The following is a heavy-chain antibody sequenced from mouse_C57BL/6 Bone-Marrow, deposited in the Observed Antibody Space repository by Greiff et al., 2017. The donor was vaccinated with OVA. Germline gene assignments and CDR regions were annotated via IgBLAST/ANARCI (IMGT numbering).Heavy chain of an antibody. V-gene: IGHV14-4*01. D-gene: IGHD4-1*01. Sequence: VQLQQSGAELVRPGASVKLSCTASGFNIKDDYMHWVKQRPEQGLEWIGWIDPENGDTEYASKFQGKATITADTSSNTAYLQLSSLTSEDTAVYDCTTTDWDYAMDYWGQGTSVTVSS. CDR3: TTTDWDYAMDY. CDR2: IDPENGDT. CDR1: GFNIKDDY. J-gene: IGHJ4*01.